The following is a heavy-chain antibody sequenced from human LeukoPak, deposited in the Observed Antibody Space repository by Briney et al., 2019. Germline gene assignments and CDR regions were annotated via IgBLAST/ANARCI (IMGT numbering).Heavy chain of an antibody. CDR3: ARDHEYYDSSGYYPFDY. D-gene: IGHD3-22*01. CDR2: IIPIFGTA. V-gene: IGHV1-69*05. CDR1: GGTFSSYA. J-gene: IGHJ4*02. Sequence: GASVKVSCKASGGTFSSYAISWVRQAPGQGLEWMGGIIPIFGTANYAQKFQGRVTMTTDTSTSTAYMELRSLRSDDTAVYYCARDHEYYDSSGYYPFDYWGQGTLVTVSS.